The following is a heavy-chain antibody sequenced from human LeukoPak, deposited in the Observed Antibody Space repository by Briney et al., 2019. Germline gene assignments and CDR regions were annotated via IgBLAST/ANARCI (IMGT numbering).Heavy chain of an antibody. CDR1: GFTFSSYS. V-gene: IGHV3-66*01. CDR2: IYSGGIT. CDR3: ARDSEGLLS. D-gene: IGHD3-3*01. Sequence: GGSLRLSCAASGFTFSSYSMSWVRQAPGKGLEWFSVIYSGGITYYADSVKGRFTISRDNSKNTLYLQMSSLRAEDTAVYYCARDSEGLLSWGQGTLATVSS. J-gene: IGHJ5*02.